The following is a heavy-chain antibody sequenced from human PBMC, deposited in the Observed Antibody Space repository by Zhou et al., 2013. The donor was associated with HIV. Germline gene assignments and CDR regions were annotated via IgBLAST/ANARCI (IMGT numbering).Heavy chain of an antibody. CDR1: GGTFSSYA. CDR2: IIPILGIA. CDR3: ARDELYSSPNFDY. J-gene: IGHJ4*02. Sequence: QVQLVQSGAEVKKPGSSVKVSCKASGGTFSSYAISWVRQAPGQGLEWMGRIIPILGIANYAQKFQGRVTITADKSTSTAYMELSSLRSEDTAVYYCARDELYSSPNFDYWGQGTLVTVSS. V-gene: IGHV1-69*04. D-gene: IGHD6-13*01.